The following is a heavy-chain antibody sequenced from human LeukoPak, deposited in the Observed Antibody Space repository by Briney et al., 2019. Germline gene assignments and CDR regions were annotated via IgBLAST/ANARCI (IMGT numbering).Heavy chain of an antibody. CDR1: GFIFSNYA. V-gene: IGHV3-23*01. CDR3: AKDLYRNVFDY. J-gene: IGHJ4*02. CDR2: ISISDGST. Sequence: GGSLRLSCAASGFIFSNYAISWVRQAPGKGLEWVSVISISDGSTNYADSVTGRFTISRDNSKNTVYLQMNSLRAEDTAVYYCAKDLYRNVFDYWGQGTLVTVSS. D-gene: IGHD1-26*01.